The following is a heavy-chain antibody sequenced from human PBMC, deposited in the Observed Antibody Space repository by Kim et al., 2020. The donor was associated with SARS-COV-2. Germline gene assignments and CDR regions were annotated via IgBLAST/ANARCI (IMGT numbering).Heavy chain of an antibody. V-gene: IGHV4-59*08. CDR3: ARLRGNWNWDYYFDY. Sequence: SETLSLTCTVSGGSISSYYWSWIRQPPGKGLEWIGYIYYSGSTNYNPSLKSRVTISVDTSKNQFSLKLSSVTAADTAVYYCARLRGNWNWDYYFDYWGQGTLVTVSS. CDR1: GGSISSYY. D-gene: IGHD1-7*01. CDR2: IYYSGST. J-gene: IGHJ4*02.